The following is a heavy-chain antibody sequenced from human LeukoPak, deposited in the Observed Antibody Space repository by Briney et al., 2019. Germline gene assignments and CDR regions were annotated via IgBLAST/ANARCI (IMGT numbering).Heavy chain of an antibody. V-gene: IGHV3-21*01. CDR2: ISPSGNYI. D-gene: IGHD2-2*01. Sequence: PGGSLRLSCAASGFTFSSHSMNWVRQAPGKGLEWVSSISPSGNYIYYADSVEGRFTISRDNAKNSLYLQMNSLRAEDTAVYYFARDLSSSTSCYSYWGQGTLVTVSS. CDR1: GFTFSSHS. J-gene: IGHJ4*02. CDR3: ARDLSSSTSCYSY.